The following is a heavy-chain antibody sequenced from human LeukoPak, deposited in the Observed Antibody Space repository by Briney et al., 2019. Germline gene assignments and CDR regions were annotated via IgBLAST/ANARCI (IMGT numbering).Heavy chain of an antibody. CDR3: ARISSGWYRDTFDI. J-gene: IGHJ3*02. CDR1: GFTFSNFW. V-gene: IGHV3-74*01. Sequence: GGSLRLSCAASGFTFSNFWTHWVRQAPGKGLVWVSRINYDGSSTSYADSVKGRFTISRDNAKNTLYLQMNSLRAEDTAVYYCARISSGWYRDTFDIWGQGTMVTVSS. CDR2: INYDGSST. D-gene: IGHD6-19*01.